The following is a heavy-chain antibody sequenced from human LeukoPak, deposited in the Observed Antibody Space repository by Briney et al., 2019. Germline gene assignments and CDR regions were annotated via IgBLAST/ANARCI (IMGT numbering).Heavy chain of an antibody. D-gene: IGHD3-16*02. J-gene: IGHJ4*02. V-gene: IGHV4-34*01. CDR2: INHSGST. CDR3: ARVFDSPVWGSYRLDY. CDR1: GGSFSNYY. Sequence: SETLSLTCAVYGGSFSNYYWSWIRQPPGKGLEWIGEINHSGSTNYNPSLKSRVTISVDTSKSQFSLKLSSVTAADTAVYYCARVFDSPVWGSYRLDYWGQGTLVTVSS.